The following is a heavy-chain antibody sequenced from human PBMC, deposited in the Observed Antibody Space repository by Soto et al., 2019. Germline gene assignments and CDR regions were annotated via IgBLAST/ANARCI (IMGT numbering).Heavy chain of an antibody. D-gene: IGHD5-12*01. J-gene: IGHJ4*02. CDR2: IYYSGST. CDR1: GGSISSGDYY. CDR3: ARARYSGYDFIFDY. V-gene: IGHV4-30-4*01. Sequence: SETLSLTCTVSGGSISSGDYYWSWIRQPPGKGLEWIGYIYYSGSTYYNPSLKSRVTISVDTSKNQFSLKLSSVTAADTAVYYCARARYSGYDFIFDYWGQGILVTVSS.